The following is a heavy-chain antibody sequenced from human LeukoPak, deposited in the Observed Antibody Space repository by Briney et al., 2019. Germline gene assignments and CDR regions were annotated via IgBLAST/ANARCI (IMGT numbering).Heavy chain of an antibody. V-gene: IGHV1-24*01. CDR1: GHRLSEVS. CDR2: FDPEEAKT. J-gene: IGHJ1*01. D-gene: IGHD3-3*01. Sequence: ASIKVSCKVSGHRLSEVSMQWVRQAPGKGLECLGGFDPEEAKTVYAQKFQGRVTMIEDSSTDTAYLELTSLRSDDTAVYYCATRSGDFWSGFVDWGQGTLVTVSS. CDR3: ATRSGDFWSGFVD.